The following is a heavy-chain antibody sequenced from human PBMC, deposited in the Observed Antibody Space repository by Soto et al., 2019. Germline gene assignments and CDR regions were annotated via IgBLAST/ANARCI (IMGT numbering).Heavy chain of an antibody. Sequence: QVQLQESGPGLVKPSQTLSLTCTVSGGSISSGDYYWSWIRQPPGKGLEWIGYIYYSGSTYYNPSLKSRVTISVDTSKNQFSLKLSSVTAADTAVYYCARDRVYSGYDLTYSRAFDYWGQGTLVTVSS. CDR3: ARDRVYSGYDLTYSRAFDY. V-gene: IGHV4-30-4*01. J-gene: IGHJ4*02. CDR2: IYYSGST. CDR1: GGSISSGDYY. D-gene: IGHD5-12*01.